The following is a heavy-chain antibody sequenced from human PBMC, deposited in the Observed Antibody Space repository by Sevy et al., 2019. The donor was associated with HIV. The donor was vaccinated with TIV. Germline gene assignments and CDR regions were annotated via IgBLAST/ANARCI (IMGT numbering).Heavy chain of an antibody. CDR2: ITRSSSYI. D-gene: IGHD4-17*01. CDR1: GFTFSLYS. J-gene: IGHJ4*01. Sequence: GESLKISCAASGFTFSLYSLNWVRQAPGKGLEWVSSITRSSSYIYYTDSVKGRFTISRDNAKNSLYLQMNSLRVEDTAVYYCARAYGDYVGGYYFDYWGHGALVTVSS. CDR3: ARAYGDYVGGYYFDY. V-gene: IGHV3-21*01.